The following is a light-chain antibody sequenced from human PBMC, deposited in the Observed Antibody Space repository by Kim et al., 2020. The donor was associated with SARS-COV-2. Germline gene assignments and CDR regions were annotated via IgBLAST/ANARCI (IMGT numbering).Light chain of an antibody. Sequence: QSALTQPASVSGSPGQSITISCTGTSSDVGGYNYVSWYQQHPGKAPKLMIYDVSNRPSGVSNRFSGSKSGNTASLTISGLQAEDEADYYCSSYTSISTLVFGGGTPLTVL. CDR3: SSYTSISTLV. CDR1: SSDVGGYNY. V-gene: IGLV2-14*03. J-gene: IGLJ2*01. CDR2: DVS.